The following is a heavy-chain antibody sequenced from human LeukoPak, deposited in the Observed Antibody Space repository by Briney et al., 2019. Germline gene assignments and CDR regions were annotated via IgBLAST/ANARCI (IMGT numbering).Heavy chain of an antibody. CDR2: ISSSGNTI. CDR1: GFTFSDYY. V-gene: IGHV3-11*01. D-gene: IGHD5-18*01. J-gene: IGHJ4*02. Sequence: GGSLRLSCAASGFTFSDYYMSWIRQAPGKGLEWVSYISSSGNTIYYADSVKGRFTISRDNAKNSLYLQMNSLRAVDTAVYYCGSGYNYDYVRWGQGTLVTVSS. CDR3: GSGYNYDYVR.